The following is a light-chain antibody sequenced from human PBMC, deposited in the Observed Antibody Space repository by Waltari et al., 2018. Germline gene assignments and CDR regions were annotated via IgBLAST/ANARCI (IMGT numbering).Light chain of an antibody. V-gene: IGKV3-15*01. CDR2: GAS. J-gene: IGKJ1*01. CDR3: QHYANWPPWA. CDR1: QSISTY. Sequence: EILMTQSPDTLSVSPGERATLSCRASQSISTYLAWFQQTPGQAPRLLIYGASTRATGIPARFSGSGSGTEFTLTISSLQSEDSAVYYCQHYANWPPWAFGQRTKVEIK.